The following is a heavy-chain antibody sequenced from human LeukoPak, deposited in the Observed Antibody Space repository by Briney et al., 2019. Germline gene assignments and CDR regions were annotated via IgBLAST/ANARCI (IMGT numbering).Heavy chain of an antibody. Sequence: ASVKVSCKASGYTFSSYDINWVRQATGQGLEWMGWMNPNSGNTAYAQKFQGRVTMSRDTSISTAYMELSSLRSEDTAVYYCTRLPKYSRPLDYWGQGTLVTVSS. V-gene: IGHV1-8*02. CDR2: MNPNSGNT. D-gene: IGHD6-6*01. CDR3: TRLPKYSRPLDY. CDR1: GYTFSSYD. J-gene: IGHJ4*02.